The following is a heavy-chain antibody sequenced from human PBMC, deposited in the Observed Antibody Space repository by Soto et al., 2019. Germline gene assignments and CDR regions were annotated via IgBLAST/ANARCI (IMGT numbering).Heavy chain of an antibody. J-gene: IGHJ4*02. CDR1: GGSISSGGYY. Sequence: QVQLQESGPGLVKPSQTLSLTCTVSGGSISSGGYYWSWIRQHPGKGLEWIGYIYYSGSTYYNPSINSRVTISVDTSKNQFSLKLSSVTAADTAVYYCASEIQGVEVHFDYWGQGTLVTVSS. CDR2: IYYSGST. V-gene: IGHV4-31*03. CDR3: ASEIQGVEVHFDY. D-gene: IGHD3-16*01.